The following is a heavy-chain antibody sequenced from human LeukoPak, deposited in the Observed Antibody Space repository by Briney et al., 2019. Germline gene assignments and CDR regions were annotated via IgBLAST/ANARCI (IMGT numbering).Heavy chain of an antibody. Sequence: ASVKVSCKASGYTFTGYYMHWVRQAPGKGLEWMGGFDPEDGETIYAQKFQGRVTMTEDTSTDTAYMELSSLRSEDTAVYYCASQTITGTWRYWGQGTLVTVSS. CDR3: ASQTITGTWRY. J-gene: IGHJ4*02. CDR2: FDPEDGET. V-gene: IGHV1-24*01. D-gene: IGHD1-20*01. CDR1: GYTFTGYY.